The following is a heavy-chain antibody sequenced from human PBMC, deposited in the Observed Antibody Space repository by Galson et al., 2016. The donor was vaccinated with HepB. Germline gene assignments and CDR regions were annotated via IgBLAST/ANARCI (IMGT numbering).Heavy chain of an antibody. J-gene: IGHJ6*02. CDR3: AGRLDYYYYYGMDV. D-gene: IGHD6-6*01. Sequence: ETLSLTCIVYGESFSDDSWTWSWIRQPPGKGLEWIGEINHSGRTSYNPSLKSRVTTSVDKSKNQLSLRLNSVTAADTAVYYCAGRLDYYYYYGMDVWGQGTTVTVSS. CDR2: INHSGRT. CDR1: GESFSDDS. V-gene: IGHV4-34*01.